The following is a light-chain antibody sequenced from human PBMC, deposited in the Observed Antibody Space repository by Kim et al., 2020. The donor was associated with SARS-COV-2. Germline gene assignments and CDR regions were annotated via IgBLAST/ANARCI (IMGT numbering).Light chain of an antibody. V-gene: IGKV3-11*01. J-gene: IGKJ4*01. CDR3: QQRSNWPLT. Sequence: EIVLTQSPATLSLSPGERATLSCRASQSISPYLAWYQQRPGQAPRLLIYDAFNRATGVPARFSGSGSGTAFTLTINSLEPEDFAVYYCQQRSNWPLTFGGGTKVDIK. CDR2: DAF. CDR1: QSISPY.